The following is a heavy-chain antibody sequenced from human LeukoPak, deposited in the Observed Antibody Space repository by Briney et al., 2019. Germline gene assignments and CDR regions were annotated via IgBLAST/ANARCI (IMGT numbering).Heavy chain of an antibody. CDR1: RFTFSSYS. V-gene: IGHV3-48*01. CDR2: ISSSSSTI. D-gene: IGHD4-17*01. Sequence: GGSLRLCCAASRFTFSSYSMNWVRQAPGKGLEWVSYISSSSSTIYYADSVKGRFTISRDNAKNSLYLQMNSLRAEDTAVYYCARGQSTVGGAFDIWGQGTMVTVSS. CDR3: ARGQSTVGGAFDI. J-gene: IGHJ3*02.